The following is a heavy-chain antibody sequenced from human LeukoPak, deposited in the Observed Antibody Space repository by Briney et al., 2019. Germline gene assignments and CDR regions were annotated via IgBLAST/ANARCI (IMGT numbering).Heavy chain of an antibody. Sequence: GGSLRLSCAASGFTFSSYAMSWVRQAPGKGLEWVSAISGSGGSTYYADSVKGRFTISRDNSKNTLYLQMNSLRAEDTAVYYCAKDDAPYYDFCQFDPWGQGTQVTVSS. CDR3: AKDDAPYYDFCQFDP. CDR1: GFTFSSYA. V-gene: IGHV3-23*01. J-gene: IGHJ5*02. CDR2: ISGSGGST. D-gene: IGHD3-3*01.